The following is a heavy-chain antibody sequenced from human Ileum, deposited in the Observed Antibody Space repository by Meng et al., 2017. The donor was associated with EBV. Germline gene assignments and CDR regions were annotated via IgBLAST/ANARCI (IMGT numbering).Heavy chain of an antibody. Sequence: QGEVVQAGAEGKKLGGSVQVSCKASGYTFTNYDISWVRQATGQGLEWMGWMNPKTGTAQYAQKFQGRVSMTRDTSITTAYMELSSLTSEDTAVYYCVRTLERGDYWGQGTLVTVSS. V-gene: IGHV1-8*01. CDR3: VRTLERGDY. D-gene: IGHD5-24*01. CDR2: MNPKTGTA. CDR1: GYTFTNYD. J-gene: IGHJ4*02.